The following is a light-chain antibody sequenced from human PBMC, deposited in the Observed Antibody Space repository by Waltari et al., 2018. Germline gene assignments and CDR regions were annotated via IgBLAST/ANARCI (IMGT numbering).Light chain of an antibody. V-gene: IGKV1-39*01. Sequence: DIQMTQSPSSLSASVGARVTITCRASQSISSYLNWYQQKPGKAPKLLIYAASSLQSGVPSRFSSSGSGTDFTLTISSLQPEDFATYYCQQSYSTPLTFGGGTKVEIK. CDR1: QSISSY. CDR2: AAS. CDR3: QQSYSTPLT. J-gene: IGKJ4*01.